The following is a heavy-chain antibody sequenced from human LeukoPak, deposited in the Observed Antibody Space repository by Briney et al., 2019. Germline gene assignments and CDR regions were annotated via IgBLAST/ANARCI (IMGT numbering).Heavy chain of an antibody. D-gene: IGHD5-24*01. J-gene: IGHJ4*02. CDR1: GFTFSSYS. CDR2: ISSSSSTI. Sequence: GGSLRLSCAASGFTFSSYSMSWVRQAPGKGLEWVSYISSSSSTIYYADSVKGRFTISRDNAKNSLYLQMNSLRAEDTAVYYCARDRRWLQTGTIDYWGQGTLVTVSS. V-gene: IGHV3-48*01. CDR3: ARDRRWLQTGTIDY.